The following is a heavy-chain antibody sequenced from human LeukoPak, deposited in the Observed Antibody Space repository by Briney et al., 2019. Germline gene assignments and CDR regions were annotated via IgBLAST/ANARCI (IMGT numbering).Heavy chain of an antibody. CDR2: ISGSGGST. Sequence: PGGSLRLSCAASGFTFSSYAMSWVRQAPGKGLEWVSAISGSGGSTFYADSVKGRFTISRDNSKNTLYLQMNSLRAEDTAVYYCARDGHGDGTFDYWGQGTLVTVSS. V-gene: IGHV3-23*01. J-gene: IGHJ4*02. CDR3: ARDGHGDGTFDY. D-gene: IGHD4-17*01. CDR1: GFTFSSYA.